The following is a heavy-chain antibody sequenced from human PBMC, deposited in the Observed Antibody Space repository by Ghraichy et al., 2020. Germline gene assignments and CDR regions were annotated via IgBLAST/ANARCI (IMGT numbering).Heavy chain of an antibody. CDR2: IDPVGGET. V-gene: IGHV3-7*01. J-gene: IGHJ4*02. Sequence: ETLSLTCATSGFTFDGSWMSWVRQAPGGGLEWLANIDPVGGETYYVDSVKGRFTIFIDNAKNTLYLQMSGLRAEDTAMYFCTRALHWGQGALVTVSS. CDR3: TRALH. CDR1: GFTFDGSW.